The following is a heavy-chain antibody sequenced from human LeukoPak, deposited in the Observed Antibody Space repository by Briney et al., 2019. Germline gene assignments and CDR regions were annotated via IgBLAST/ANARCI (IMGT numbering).Heavy chain of an antibody. CDR3: ARSEYDSSGYHPYDY. CDR1: GGSFSGYY. D-gene: IGHD3-22*01. J-gene: IGHJ4*02. Sequence: SETLSLTCAVYGGSFSGYYWSWIRQPPGKGLEWIGEINHSGSTNYNPSLKSRVTISVDTSKNQFSLKLSSVTAADTAVYYCARSEYDSSGYHPYDYWGQGTLVTVSS. CDR2: INHSGST. V-gene: IGHV4-34*01.